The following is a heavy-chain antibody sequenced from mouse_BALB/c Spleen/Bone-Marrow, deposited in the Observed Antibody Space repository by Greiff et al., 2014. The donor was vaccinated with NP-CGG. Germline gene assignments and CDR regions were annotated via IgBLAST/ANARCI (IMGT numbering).Heavy chain of an antibody. CDR2: IWAGGST. Sequence: VQGVESGPGLVAPSQSLSITCTVSGFSLTNYGVHWVRQPPGEGLEWLGVIWAGGSTNYNSALMSRLSISKDNSKSQVFLKMISLQTDDTAMYYCARVTSSAVGAMDYWGQGTSVTVSS. CDR3: ARVTSSAVGAMDY. J-gene: IGHJ4*01. D-gene: IGHD3-2*02. V-gene: IGHV2-9*02. CDR1: GFSLTNYG.